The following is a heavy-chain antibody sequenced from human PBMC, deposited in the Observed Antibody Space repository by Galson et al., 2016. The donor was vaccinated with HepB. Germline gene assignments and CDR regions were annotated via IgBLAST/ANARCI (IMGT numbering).Heavy chain of an antibody. V-gene: IGHV6-1*01. CDR1: GDSVSSNSAA. Sequence: CAIPGDSVSSNSAAWNWIRQSPSRGLEWLGRTYYRSKWYNDYAVSVKSRITINPDTSKNQFSLQLNSVTPDDTAVYYCARGSHIATTGGGFYYHYGMFVWGQGTTVTVS. CDR2: TYYRSKWYN. D-gene: IGHD6-13*01. J-gene: IGHJ6*02. CDR3: ARGSHIATTGGGFYYHYGMFV.